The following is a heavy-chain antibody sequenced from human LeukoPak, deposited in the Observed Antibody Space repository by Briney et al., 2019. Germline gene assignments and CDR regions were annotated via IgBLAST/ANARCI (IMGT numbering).Heavy chain of an antibody. CDR3: ARDRDPKWFGELEK. D-gene: IGHD3-10*01. J-gene: IGHJ4*02. Sequence: ASVKVSCKASGYTFTSYAMHWVRQAPGQRLEWMGWINAGNGNTKYSQKFQGRVAITRDTSASTAYMELSSLRSEDTAVYYCARDRDPKWFGELEKWGQGTLSPSPQ. V-gene: IGHV1-3*01. CDR2: INAGNGNT. CDR1: GYTFTSYA.